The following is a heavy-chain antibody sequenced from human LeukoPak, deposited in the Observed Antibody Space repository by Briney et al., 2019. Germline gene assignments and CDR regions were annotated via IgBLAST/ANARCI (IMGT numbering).Heavy chain of an antibody. CDR3: ARVLGFGSPPAY. V-gene: IGHV3-30*04. J-gene: IGHJ4*02. CDR2: ISFDGSDK. CDR1: GFNFNSYP. Sequence: PGGSLRLSCVASGFNFNSYPMHWVRQAPGKGLEWVGLISFDGSDKSYADSVEGRFTISRDNSKNTLYLQMNSLSAEDTAVYYCARVLGFGSPPAYWGQGTLVTVSS. D-gene: IGHD3-10*01.